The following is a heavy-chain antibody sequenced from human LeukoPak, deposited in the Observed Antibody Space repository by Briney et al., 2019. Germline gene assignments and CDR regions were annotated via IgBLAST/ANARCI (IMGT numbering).Heavy chain of an antibody. Sequence: GGSLRLSCAASGFTFSSYSMNWVRQAPGKGLEWVSSISSSSSYIYYAESVKGRFTISRDNAKNSLYLQMNSLRAEDTAVYYCARENGYDYWGQGTLVTVSS. CDR1: GFTFSSYS. V-gene: IGHV3-21*01. D-gene: IGHD5-24*01. J-gene: IGHJ4*02. CDR3: ARENGYDY. CDR2: ISSSSSYI.